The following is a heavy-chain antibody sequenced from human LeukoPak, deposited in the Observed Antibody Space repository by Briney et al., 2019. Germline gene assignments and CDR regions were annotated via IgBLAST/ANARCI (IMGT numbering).Heavy chain of an antibody. Sequence: SVKVSCKASGYTFTNYGITWVRQAPGQGLEWMGGIIPTFGTANYAQKFQGRVTITTDESTSTAYMELSSLRSEDTAVYYCAKGGYSNYYYYYYMDVWGKGTTVTVSS. D-gene: IGHD4-11*01. CDR3: AKGGYSNYYYYYYMDV. CDR1: GYTFTNYG. V-gene: IGHV1-69*05. J-gene: IGHJ6*03. CDR2: IIPTFGTA.